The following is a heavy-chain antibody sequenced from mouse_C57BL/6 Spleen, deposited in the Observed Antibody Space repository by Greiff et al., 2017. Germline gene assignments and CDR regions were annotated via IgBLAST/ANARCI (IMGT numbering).Heavy chain of an antibody. J-gene: IGHJ2*01. Sequence: EVQRVESGGGLVKPGGSLKLSCAASGFTFSDYGMHWVRQAPEKGLEWVAYISSGSSTIYYADTVKGRFTISRANAKNTLFLQMTSLRSEDTAMYYSARLHYYGSSYVDYFDYWGQGTTLTVSS. CDR2: ISSGSSTI. CDR3: ARLHYYGSSYVDYFDY. CDR1: GFTFSDYG. D-gene: IGHD1-1*01. V-gene: IGHV5-17*01.